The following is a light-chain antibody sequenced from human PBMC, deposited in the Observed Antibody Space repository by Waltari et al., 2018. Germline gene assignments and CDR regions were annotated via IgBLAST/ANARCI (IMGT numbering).Light chain of an antibody. CDR2: KSS. CDR1: QSVKNN. J-gene: IGKJ4*02. CDR3: QEYDSLPVT. Sequence: DIQMTQSPSTLSAYVGDRVIITCRASQSVKNNLAWYQQKPGKAPKVLVHKSSRLETGVPSRFSGSGYGTDFSLTISRLEPDDFAAYYCQEYDSLPVTFGGGTKVEIK. V-gene: IGKV1-5*03.